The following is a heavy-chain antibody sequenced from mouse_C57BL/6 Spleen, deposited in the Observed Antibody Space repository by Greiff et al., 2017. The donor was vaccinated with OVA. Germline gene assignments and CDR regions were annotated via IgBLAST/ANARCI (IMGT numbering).Heavy chain of an antibody. Sequence: QVQLKQPGAELVRPGTSVKLSCKASGYTFTSYWMHWVKQRPGQGLEWIGVIDPSDSYTNYNQKFKGKATLTVDTSSSTAYMQLSSLTSEDSAVYYCARNGDGYLDYWGQGTTLTVSS. CDR3: ARNGDGYLDY. V-gene: IGHV1-59*01. CDR2: IDPSDSYT. D-gene: IGHD2-13*01. J-gene: IGHJ2*01. CDR1: GYTFTSYW.